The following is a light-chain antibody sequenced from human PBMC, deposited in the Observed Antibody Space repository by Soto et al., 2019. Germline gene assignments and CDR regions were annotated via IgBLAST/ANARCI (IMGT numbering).Light chain of an antibody. CDR2: DAS. V-gene: IGKV1D-13*01. Sequence: AIQLTQSPSSLSASVRDRVTITCRASQGIRSFLAWYQQKPGKAPKLLIYDASSLQSAVPSRFSGSGSRTDFTLTIISLQLEDFATYYCQQFNNYPHTFGQGTRLEIK. CDR1: QGIRSF. CDR3: QQFNNYPHT. J-gene: IGKJ2*01.